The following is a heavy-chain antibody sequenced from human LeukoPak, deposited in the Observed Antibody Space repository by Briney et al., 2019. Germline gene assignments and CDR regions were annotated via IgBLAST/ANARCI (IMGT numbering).Heavy chain of an antibody. CDR1: GGTFSSYA. CDR2: IIPIFGTA. Sequence: SVKVSCKASGGTFSSYAISWVRQAPGQGLEWMGGIIPIFGTANYAQKFQGRVTITADESTSTAYMELSSLRSEDTAEYYCARVGDYGDYFDYWGQGTLVTVSS. D-gene: IGHD4-17*01. J-gene: IGHJ4*02. CDR3: ARVGDYGDYFDY. V-gene: IGHV1-69*13.